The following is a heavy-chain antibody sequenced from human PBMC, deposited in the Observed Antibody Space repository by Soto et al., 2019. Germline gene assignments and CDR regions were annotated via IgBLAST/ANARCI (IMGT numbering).Heavy chain of an antibody. CDR2: ISYDGSNK. D-gene: IGHD6-19*01. CDR1: GFTFSSYA. J-gene: IGHJ4*02. V-gene: IGHV3-30-3*01. Sequence: GGSLRLSCAASGFTFSSYAMHWVRQAPGKGLEWVAVISYDGSNKYYADSVKGRFTISRDNSKNTLYLQMNSLRAEDTAVYYCARGLRAYSSGWKGWYFDYWGQGTLVTVSS. CDR3: ARGLRAYSSGWKGWYFDY.